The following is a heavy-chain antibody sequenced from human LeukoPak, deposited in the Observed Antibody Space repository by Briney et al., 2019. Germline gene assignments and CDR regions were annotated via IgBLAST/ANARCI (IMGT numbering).Heavy chain of an antibody. V-gene: IGHV4-30-4*08. D-gene: IGHD5-18*01. CDR2: IYYSGST. CDR3: ARAALQLWLHPDY. CDR1: AGSISSGDYY. J-gene: IGHJ4*02. Sequence: SQTLSLTCTVSAGSISSGDYYWGWIRQPPGKGLEWIVSIYYSGSTYYNPSLKSRVTISVDTSKNQFSLKLSSVTAADTAVYYCARAALQLWLHPDYWGQGTLVTVSS.